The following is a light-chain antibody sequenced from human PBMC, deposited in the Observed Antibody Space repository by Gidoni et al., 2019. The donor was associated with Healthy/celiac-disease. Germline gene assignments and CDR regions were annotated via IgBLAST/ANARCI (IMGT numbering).Light chain of an antibody. Sequence: EIVLTQSPGTLSLSPGERATLSCRASQSVSSSYLAWYQQKPGQAPRLLIYGAFVRATGIPDRFSGSGSGTDFTLTISRLEPEDFAVYYCQQYGSSPLYTFGQGTKLEIK. V-gene: IGKV3-20*01. J-gene: IGKJ2*01. CDR3: QQYGSSPLYT. CDR2: GAF. CDR1: QSVSSSY.